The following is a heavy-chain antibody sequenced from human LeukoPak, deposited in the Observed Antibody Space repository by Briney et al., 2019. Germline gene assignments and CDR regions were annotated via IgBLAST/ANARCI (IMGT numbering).Heavy chain of an antibody. CDR2: IWYDGSNK. D-gene: IGHD5-18*01. CDR3: ARDQRGYSYGNFDY. Sequence: GGSLRLSCAASGFTFSSYGMHWVRQAPGKGLGWVAVIWYDGSNKYYADSVKGRFTISRDNSKNTLYLQMNSLRAEDTAVYYCARDQRGYSYGNFDYWGQGTLVTVSS. CDR1: GFTFSSYG. J-gene: IGHJ4*02. V-gene: IGHV3-33*01.